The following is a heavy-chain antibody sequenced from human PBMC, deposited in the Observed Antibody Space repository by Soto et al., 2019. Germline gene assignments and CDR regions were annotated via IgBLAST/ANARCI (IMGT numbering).Heavy chain of an antibody. V-gene: IGHV3-23*01. CDR2: ISGSGGST. Sequence: EVQLLESGGGLVQPGGSLRLSCAASGFTFSSYAMSWVRQAPGKGLEWVSAISGSGGSTYYGDSVKGRFTISRDNSKNTLYLQMNSLRAEDTAVYYCAKSPITMIVVVITYYFDYWGQGTLVTVSS. D-gene: IGHD3-22*01. CDR3: AKSPITMIVVVITYYFDY. J-gene: IGHJ4*02. CDR1: GFTFSSYA.